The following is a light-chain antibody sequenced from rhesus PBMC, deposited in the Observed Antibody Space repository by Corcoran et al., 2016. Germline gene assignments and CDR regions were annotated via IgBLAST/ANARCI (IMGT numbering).Light chain of an antibody. CDR1: QGTSSW. CDR3: QQYRSRPYG. CDR2: KAS. Sequence: DIQMTQSPSSLSASVGDTVTITCRASQGTSSWLARYQQKPGKAPKLLIYKASSLQSGVPTRFSGSGSGTDFTLTISSLQSEGFASYYCQQYRSRPYGFGQGTKVKIK. V-gene: IGKV1-22*01. J-gene: IGKJ2*01.